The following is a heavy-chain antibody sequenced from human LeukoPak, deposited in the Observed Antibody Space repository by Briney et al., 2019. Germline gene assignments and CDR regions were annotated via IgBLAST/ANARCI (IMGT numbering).Heavy chain of an antibody. CDR2: INHRGNT. CDR3: ARDADCSGGSCYLYYFDY. J-gene: IGHJ4*02. Sequence: PSETLSLTCAVYGGSLSDSYWSWIRQPPGKGLEWIGEINHRGNTNYNPSLKSRVAMSVDTSKTQFSLKLRSVTAADTAVYYCARDADCSGGSCYLYYFDYWGQGTLVTVSS. D-gene: IGHD2-15*01. V-gene: IGHV4-34*01. CDR1: GGSLSDSY.